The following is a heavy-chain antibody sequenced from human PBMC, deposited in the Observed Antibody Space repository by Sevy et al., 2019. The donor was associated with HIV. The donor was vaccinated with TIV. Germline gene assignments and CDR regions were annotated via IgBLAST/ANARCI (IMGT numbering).Heavy chain of an antibody. V-gene: IGHV3-23*01. D-gene: IGHD3-22*01. Sequence: GGSLRLSCAASGFTFSNYAMSWVRQAPGKGLEWVSAVGSSGRSTYYADSVKGRFSISRDNSKNTQYLQMNSLRAEDTAVYYCANDWGVNFYDSRCFPGDAFDIWGHGTTVTVSS. J-gene: IGHJ3*02. CDR2: VGSSGRST. CDR1: GFTFSNYA. CDR3: ANDWGVNFYDSRCFPGDAFDI.